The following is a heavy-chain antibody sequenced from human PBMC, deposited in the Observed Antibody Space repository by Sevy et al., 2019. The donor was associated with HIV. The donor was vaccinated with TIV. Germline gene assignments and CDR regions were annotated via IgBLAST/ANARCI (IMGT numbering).Heavy chain of an antibody. J-gene: IGHJ3*02. Sequence: GGSLRLSCAASGFTVSSNYMSWVRQAPGKGLEWVSVIYSGGSTYYADSVKGRFTISRDNSKNTLYLQMNSLGAEDTAVYYCASDGVTSRVRGEFMDAFDIWGQGTMVTVSS. CDR3: ASDGVTSRVRGEFMDAFDI. V-gene: IGHV3-53*01. CDR1: GFTVSSNY. CDR2: IYSGGST. D-gene: IGHD3-10*01.